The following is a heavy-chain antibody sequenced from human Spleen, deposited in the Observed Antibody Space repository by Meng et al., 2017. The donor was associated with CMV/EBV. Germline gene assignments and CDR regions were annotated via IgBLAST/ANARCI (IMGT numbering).Heavy chain of an antibody. J-gene: IGHJ4*02. CDR3: ARDQEFGELSLDY. D-gene: IGHD3-10*01. V-gene: IGHV3-30*03. CDR2: VPYDGRNK. CDR1: RLTFRRYE. Sequence: GGSLRLSCVDSRLTFRRYEMEWVRQAPGKGLEWVAVVPYDGRNKSSEDSLKGRFTISRDNSKNTLFVQMISLRLEDTAVYYCARDQEFGELSLDYWGQGTLVTVSS.